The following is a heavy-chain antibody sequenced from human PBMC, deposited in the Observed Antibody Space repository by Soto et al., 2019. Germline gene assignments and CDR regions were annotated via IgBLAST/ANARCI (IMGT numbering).Heavy chain of an antibody. V-gene: IGHV1-3*01. CDR2: INAGNGNT. CDR1: GYTFTSYA. CDR3: ARWDNWNYRGYFDY. Sequence: ASVKVSCKASGYTFTSYAMHWVRQAPGQRLEWMGWINAGNGNTKYSQKFRGRVTITRDTSASTAYMELSSLRSEDTAVYYCARWDNWNYRGYFDYWGQGTLVTVSS. D-gene: IGHD1-7*01. J-gene: IGHJ4*02.